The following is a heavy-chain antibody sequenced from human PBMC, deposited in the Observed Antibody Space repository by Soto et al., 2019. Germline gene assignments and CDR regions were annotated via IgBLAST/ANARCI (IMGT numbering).Heavy chain of an antibody. CDR3: ATGFITIFGVVIPAFDY. Sequence: ASVKVSCKVSGYTLTELSMHWVRQAPGKGFEWMGGFDPEDGETIYAQKFQGRVTMTEDTSTDTAYMELSSLRSEDTAVYYCATGFITIFGVVIPAFDYWGQGTLVTVSS. V-gene: IGHV1-24*01. CDR2: FDPEDGET. CDR1: GYTLTELS. J-gene: IGHJ4*02. D-gene: IGHD3-3*01.